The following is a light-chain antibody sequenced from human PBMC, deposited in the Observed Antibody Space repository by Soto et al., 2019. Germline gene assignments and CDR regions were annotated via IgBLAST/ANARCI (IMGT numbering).Light chain of an antibody. CDR2: EVT. CDR1: SSDVRNYHF. J-gene: IGLJ3*02. V-gene: IGLV2-8*01. Sequence: QSALTQPPSASGAPGQSATISCTGTSSDVRNYHFISWYQQYPGKAPKLISYEVTKRPSGLPDRFSGSKSVNMASLTVSGLQAEDEDDYYCSSYADFNNVLFGGGTKLTVL. CDR3: SSYADFNNVL.